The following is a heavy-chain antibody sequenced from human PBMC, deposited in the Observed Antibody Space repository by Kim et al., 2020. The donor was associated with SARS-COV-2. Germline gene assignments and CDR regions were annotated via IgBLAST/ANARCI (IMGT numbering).Heavy chain of an antibody. J-gene: IGHJ5*02. CDR2: IFYSGST. CDR3: ARRLNGWFDP. Sequence: SETLSLTCTVSGDSISSGTYYWVWIRQPPGKGLEWIGSIFYSGSTYYSPSLKSRVNISVDTSNNQFSLQLRSVTAADTALYYCARRLNGWFDPWGQGTLVTVSS. V-gene: IGHV4-39*01. CDR1: GDSISSGTYY. D-gene: IGHD2-8*01.